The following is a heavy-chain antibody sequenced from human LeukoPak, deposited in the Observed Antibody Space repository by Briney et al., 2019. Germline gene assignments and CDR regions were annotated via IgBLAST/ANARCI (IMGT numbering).Heavy chain of an antibody. D-gene: IGHD6-19*01. J-gene: IGHJ5*02. Sequence: SVKVSCKASGGTFSSYAISWVRQAPGQGLEWMGGIIPIFGTANYAQKFQGRVTITADESTSTAYVELSSLRSEDTAVYYCARDRIGSGWSWGWFDPWGQGTLVTVSS. CDR2: IIPIFGTA. CDR1: GGTFSSYA. CDR3: ARDRIGSGWSWGWFDP. V-gene: IGHV1-69*13.